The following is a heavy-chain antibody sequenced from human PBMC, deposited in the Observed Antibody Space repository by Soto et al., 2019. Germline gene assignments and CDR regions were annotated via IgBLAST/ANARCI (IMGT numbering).Heavy chain of an antibody. Sequence: GGSLRLSCVTSGFFFDNYAMHWVRQAPGKGPEWVSGLSGNSDIVAYADSVKGRFTISRDNSKNTLYLQMDTMRIEDTAVYFCVKDLAHMADHWGQGTLVTVSS. CDR1: GFFFDNYA. J-gene: IGHJ4*02. CDR3: VKDLAHMADH. V-gene: IGHV3-9*01. CDR2: LSGNSDIV.